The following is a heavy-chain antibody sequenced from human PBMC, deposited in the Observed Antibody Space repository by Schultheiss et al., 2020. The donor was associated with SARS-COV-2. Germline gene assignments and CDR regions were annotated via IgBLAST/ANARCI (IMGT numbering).Heavy chain of an antibody. CDR3: ASELVRSDAFDI. Sequence: GESLKISCAASGFTFSSFAMHWVRQAPGKGLEYVSAISSNGGSTYYANSVKGRFTISRDNSKNTLYLQMGSLRAEDMAVYYCASELVRSDAFDIWGQGTMVTVSS. CDR2: ISSNGGST. CDR1: GFTFSSFA. J-gene: IGHJ3*02. V-gene: IGHV3-64*01. D-gene: IGHD6-6*01.